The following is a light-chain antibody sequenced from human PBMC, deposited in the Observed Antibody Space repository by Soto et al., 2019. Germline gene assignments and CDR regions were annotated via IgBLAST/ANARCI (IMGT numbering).Light chain of an antibody. CDR3: QSYESSHV. CDR1: SSNIGAGYD. J-gene: IGLJ1*01. CDR2: GNS. Sequence: QSVLTQPPSGSGAPGQRVTISCTGSSSNIGAGYDVHWYQQLPGTAPKLLIYGNSNRPSGVPDRFSGSKSGTSASLAITGLQAEDEADYYCQSYESSHVFGTGTKLTVL. V-gene: IGLV1-40*01.